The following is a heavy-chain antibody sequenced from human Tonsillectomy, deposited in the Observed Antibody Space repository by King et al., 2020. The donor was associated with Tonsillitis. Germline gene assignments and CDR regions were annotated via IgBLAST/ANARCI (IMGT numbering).Heavy chain of an antibody. CDR1: GGSFSGYY. V-gene: IGHV4-34*01. Sequence: VQLQQWGAGLLNPSETLSLTCAVYGGSFSGYYWSWIRQPPGKGLEWIGEINHSGSTNYNPSLKSRVTISVDTSKNQFSLNLSSVTAADTAVYYCARGGLAAGYYFDYWGQGTRVTVSS. J-gene: IGHJ4*02. CDR3: ARGGLAAGYYFDY. CDR2: INHSGST. D-gene: IGHD6-25*01.